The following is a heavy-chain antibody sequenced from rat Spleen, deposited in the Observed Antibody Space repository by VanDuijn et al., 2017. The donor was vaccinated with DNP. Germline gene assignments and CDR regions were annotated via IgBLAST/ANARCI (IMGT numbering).Heavy chain of an antibody. CDR2: ISYFGDNT. Sequence: EVRLVESGGGLVQPGRSLKLSCAASGFTFSDYYMAWVRQAPTKGLELVAYISYFGDNTYSGDSVKGRFTISRDNTKSTLYLQMNSLRSEDMATYYCARHGRRVFDYWGQGVMVTVSS. CDR1: GFTFSDYY. CDR3: ARHGRRVFDY. V-gene: IGHV5-22*01. J-gene: IGHJ2*01. D-gene: IGHD1-11*01.